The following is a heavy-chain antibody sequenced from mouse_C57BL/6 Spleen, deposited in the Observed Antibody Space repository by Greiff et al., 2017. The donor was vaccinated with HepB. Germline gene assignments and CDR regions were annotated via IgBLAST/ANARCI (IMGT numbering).Heavy chain of an antibody. CDR2: ISGGGGNT. Sequence: EVQLVESGGGLVKPGGSLKLSCAASGFTFSSYTMSWVRQTPEKRLEWVATISGGGGNTYYPDSVKGRFTISRDNAKNTLYLQMSSLGSEDTALYYCARHAYCYGSLYAMDYWGQGTSVTVSS. V-gene: IGHV5-9*01. CDR3: ARHAYCYGSLYAMDY. CDR1: GFTFSSYT. D-gene: IGHD1-1*01. J-gene: IGHJ4*01.